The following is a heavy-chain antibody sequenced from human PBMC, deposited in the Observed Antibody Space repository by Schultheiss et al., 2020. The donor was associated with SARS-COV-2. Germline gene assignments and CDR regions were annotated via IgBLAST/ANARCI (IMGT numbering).Heavy chain of an antibody. V-gene: IGHV3-23*01. CDR1: GFTFSSYA. CDR2: ISGSGVST. CDR3: AKAPSAILVVPAAILGYYMDV. Sequence: GGSLRLSCAASGFTFSSYAMSWVRQAPGKGLEWVSTISGSGVSTYYADSVKGRFTISRYNSKNTLYLQMNSLRAEDTAVYYCAKAPSAILVVPAAILGYYMDVWGKGTTVTVSS. J-gene: IGHJ6*03. D-gene: IGHD2-2*01.